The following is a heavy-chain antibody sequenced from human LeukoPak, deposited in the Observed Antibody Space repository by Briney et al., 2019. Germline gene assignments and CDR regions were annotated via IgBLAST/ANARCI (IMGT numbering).Heavy chain of an antibody. Sequence: GGSLRLSCAASGFAFSRYWMHWVRQAPGKGLVWVSEINSDGSITRYADSVKGRFTISRDNAKNTLYLQMNSLRAEDTAVYYCASRDYTSSKYWGQGTLVTVSS. CDR1: GFAFSRYW. D-gene: IGHD2-2*02. CDR2: INSDGSIT. V-gene: IGHV3-74*01. CDR3: ASRDYTSSKY. J-gene: IGHJ4*02.